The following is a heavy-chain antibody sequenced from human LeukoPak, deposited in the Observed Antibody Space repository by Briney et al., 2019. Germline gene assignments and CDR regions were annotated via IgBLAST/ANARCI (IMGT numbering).Heavy chain of an antibody. CDR3: ASRSSGLYYYYYYMDV. CDR1: GESFSGYY. CDR2: INHSGST. Sequence: SETLSLTCAVYGESFSGYYWSWIRQPPGKGLEWIGEINHSGSTNYNPSLKSRVTISVDTSKNQFSLKLSSVTAADTAVYYCASRSSGLYYYYYYMDVWGKGTTVTVSS. J-gene: IGHJ6*03. V-gene: IGHV4-34*01. D-gene: IGHD1-26*01.